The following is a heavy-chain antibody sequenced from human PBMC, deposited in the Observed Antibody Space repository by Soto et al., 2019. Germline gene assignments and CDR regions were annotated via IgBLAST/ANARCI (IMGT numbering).Heavy chain of an antibody. D-gene: IGHD3-3*01. CDR2: IKQDGSEK. CDR1: GFTFSSYW. V-gene: IGHV3-7*01. J-gene: IGHJ4*02. Sequence: GGSLRLSCAASGFTFSSYWMSWVRQAPGKGLEWVANIKQDGSEKYYVDSVKGRFTISRDNAKNSLYLQMNSLRAEDTAVYYCARDQEGWLRFLDLFDYWGQGTLVTVSS. CDR3: ARDQEGWLRFLDLFDY.